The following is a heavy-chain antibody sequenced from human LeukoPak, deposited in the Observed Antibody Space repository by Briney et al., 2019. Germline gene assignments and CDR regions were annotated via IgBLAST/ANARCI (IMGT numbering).Heavy chain of an antibody. Sequence: GGSLRLSCAASGFTFSSYAMSWVRQAPGKGQEWVSGISGIGDNTYYADSVKGRFTISRDNSKNTLYVQVNSLGTEDTAAYYRAKGSYYDSSGSFYFDYWGQGTLVTVSS. CDR3: AKGSYYDSSGSFYFDY. V-gene: IGHV3-23*01. CDR2: ISGIGDNT. D-gene: IGHD3-22*01. J-gene: IGHJ4*02. CDR1: GFTFSSYA.